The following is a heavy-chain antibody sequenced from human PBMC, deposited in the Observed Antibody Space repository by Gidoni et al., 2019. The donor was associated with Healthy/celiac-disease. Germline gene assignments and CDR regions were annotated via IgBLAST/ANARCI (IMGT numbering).Heavy chain of an antibody. Sequence: EVQLVASGGGLVQPGGSLRLSCPASGFTFSSYWMHWVRQAPGKGLVWVSRIKSDGSSTSYADSVKGRFTISRDNAKNTLYLQMNSLRAEDTAVYYCARDGVYGDYAYWGQGTLVTVSS. CDR1: GFTFSSYW. CDR2: IKSDGSST. D-gene: IGHD4-17*01. V-gene: IGHV3-74*01. J-gene: IGHJ4*02. CDR3: ARDGVYGDYAY.